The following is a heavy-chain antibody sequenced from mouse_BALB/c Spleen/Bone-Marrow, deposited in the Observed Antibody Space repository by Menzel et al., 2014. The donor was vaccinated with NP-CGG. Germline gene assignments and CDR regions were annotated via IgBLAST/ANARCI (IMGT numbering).Heavy chain of an antibody. V-gene: IGHV14-3*02. CDR3: ARYGGRYYAMDY. CDR2: IDPANGNT. CDR1: GFNIKDTY. D-gene: IGHD1-1*01. J-gene: IGHJ4*01. Sequence: VQLQQPGAELVKPGASVKLSCTASGFNIKDTYMHWVKQRPEQGLEWIGRIDPANGNTNYDPRFQGKATITADTSSNTACLQFSSLTSEDTAVYYCARYGGRYYAMDYWGQGTSVTVSS.